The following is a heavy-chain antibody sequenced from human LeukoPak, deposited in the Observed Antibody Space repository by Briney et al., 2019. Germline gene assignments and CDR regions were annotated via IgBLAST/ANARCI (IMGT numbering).Heavy chain of an antibody. CDR3: ASTHYDFWSGYYTDARPTDY. CDR2: IYTSGST. D-gene: IGHD3-3*01. CDR1: GGSISSGSYY. Sequence: SETLSLTCTVSGGSISSGSYYWSWIRQPAGKGLEWIGRIYTSGSTNYNPSLKSRVTISVDTSKNQFSLKLSSVTAADTAVYYCASTHYDFWSGYYTDARPTDYWGQGTLVTVSS. J-gene: IGHJ4*02. V-gene: IGHV4-61*02.